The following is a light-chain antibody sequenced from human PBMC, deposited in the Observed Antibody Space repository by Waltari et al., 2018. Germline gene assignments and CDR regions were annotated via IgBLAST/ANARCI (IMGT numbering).Light chain of an antibody. V-gene: IGKV1-39*01. CDR1: QSVGIN. CDR2: GVS. Sequence: DIQMTQSPSFLSASVGDRVTISCRASQSVGINLNWYQQRPGQAPNLLIFGVSSLHGGAPSRFSGNGSETVFSLTIRGLQPEDFATYYCHQTHSFPRTFGQGTKVEIK. J-gene: IGKJ2*02. CDR3: HQTHSFPRT.